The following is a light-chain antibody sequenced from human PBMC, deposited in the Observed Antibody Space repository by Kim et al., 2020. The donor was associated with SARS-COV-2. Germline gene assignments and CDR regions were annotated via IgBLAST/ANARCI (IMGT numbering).Light chain of an antibody. CDR2: GAS. V-gene: IGKV3-20*01. CDR3: QQYGSSPPRT. J-gene: IGKJ1*01. CDR1: QSISSNY. Sequence: EIVLTQSPGTLSLSPGERATLSCRASQSISSNYLAWYQHKPGQAPRLLIYGASSRAIGIPDRFSGSGSGTDFTLTISRLEPEDFAVYYCQQYGSSPPRTFGQGTKVDIK.